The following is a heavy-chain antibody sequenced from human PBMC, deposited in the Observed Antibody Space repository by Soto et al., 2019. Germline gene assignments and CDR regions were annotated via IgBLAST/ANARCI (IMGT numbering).Heavy chain of an antibody. V-gene: IGHV1-69*13. Sequence: SVKVSCKTSGGTFNNYAIYWVRQAPGQGLDWMGGLIPLFNTPNYAQQFQGRVTITAAESTSTAYMELRSLRSEDTAIYHCARDTPKGDYGGNSAAFDIWGQGTMVTVSS. J-gene: IGHJ3*02. CDR1: GGTFNNYA. CDR3: ARDTPKGDYGGNSAAFDI. D-gene: IGHD4-17*01. CDR2: LIPLFNTP.